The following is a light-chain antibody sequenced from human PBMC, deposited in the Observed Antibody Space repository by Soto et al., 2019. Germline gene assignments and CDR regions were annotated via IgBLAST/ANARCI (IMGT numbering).Light chain of an antibody. CDR1: QGIINY. CDR3: QQLFIYPPT. Sequence: IQLTQSPSSLSASVGARVTITCRTSQGIINYLAWYQQKPGKAPKLLIYGASTLQSGVPSRFGGSGSGTDFTLTVSILQPEDFATYYCQQLFIYPPTFGPGTKVDIK. V-gene: IGKV1-9*01. CDR2: GAS. J-gene: IGKJ3*01.